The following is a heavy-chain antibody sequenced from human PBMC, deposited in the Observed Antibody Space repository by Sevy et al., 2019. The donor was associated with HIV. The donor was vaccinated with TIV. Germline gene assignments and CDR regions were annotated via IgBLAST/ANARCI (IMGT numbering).Heavy chain of an antibody. CDR1: GFTFSYSG. D-gene: IGHD6-13*01. V-gene: IGHV3-30*02. Sequence: GGSLRLSCASSGFTFSYSGMHWVRQAPGKGLEWVTFIQYDGSNKYYADSVKGRFTISRDNSKNTLYLQMNSLRRDDTAVYYCAKNTAAVGTGGFDYWGQGTQVTVSS. CDR2: IQYDGSNK. J-gene: IGHJ4*02. CDR3: AKNTAAVGTGGFDY.